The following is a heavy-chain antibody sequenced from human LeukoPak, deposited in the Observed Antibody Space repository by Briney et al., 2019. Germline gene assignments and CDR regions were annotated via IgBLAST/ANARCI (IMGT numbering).Heavy chain of an antibody. D-gene: IGHD3-9*01. CDR3: ARGLDDMSFDY. CDR2: IWYDGSNK. Sequence: GGSLRLSCAASGFTFSSYGMHWVRQAPGKGLEWVAVIWYDGSNKYYADSVKGRFTISRDNSKNTLYLQMNSLRAEDTAVYYCARGLDDMSFDYWGQGTLVTVSS. CDR1: GFTFSSYG. J-gene: IGHJ4*02. V-gene: IGHV3-33*01.